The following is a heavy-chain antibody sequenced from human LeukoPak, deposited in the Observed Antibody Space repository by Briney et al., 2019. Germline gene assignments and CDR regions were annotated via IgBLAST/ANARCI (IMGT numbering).Heavy chain of an antibody. Sequence: MASETLSLTCAVYGGSFSGYYWSWIRQPPGKGLEWIGEINHSGSTNYNPSLKSRVTISVDTSKNQFSPKLSSVTAADTAVYYCARDVGRYTYGYRPTEVYWYFDLWGRGTLVTVSS. J-gene: IGHJ2*01. CDR2: INHSGST. CDR3: ARDVGRYTYGYRPTEVYWYFDL. V-gene: IGHV4-34*01. CDR1: GGSFSGYY. D-gene: IGHD5-18*01.